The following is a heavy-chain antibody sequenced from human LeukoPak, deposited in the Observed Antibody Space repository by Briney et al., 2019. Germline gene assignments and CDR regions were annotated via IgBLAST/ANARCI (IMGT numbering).Heavy chain of an antibody. D-gene: IGHD3-16*01. CDR2: ISGSGGST. CDR3: PRDRYYDYVWGFDP. V-gene: IGHV3-23*01. J-gene: IGHJ5*02. Sequence: PGGSLRLSCAASGFTFSSYAMSWVRQAPGKGLEWVSAISGSGGSTYYADSVKGRFTISRDNSKNTLYLQMNSLRAEDTAVYYCPRDRYYDYVWGFDPWGQGTLVTVSS. CDR1: GFTFSSYA.